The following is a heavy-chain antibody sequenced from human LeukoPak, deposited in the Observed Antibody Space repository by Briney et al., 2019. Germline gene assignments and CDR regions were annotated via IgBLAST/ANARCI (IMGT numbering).Heavy chain of an antibody. CDR2: IYYSGST. Sequence: SQTLSLTCTVSGGSISSGGYYWSWIRQPPGKGLEWIGYIYYSGSTNYNPSLKSRVTISVDTSKNQFSLKLSSVTAADTAVYYCARQDDYYDSSGRRWFDPWGQGTLVTVSS. V-gene: IGHV4-61*08. CDR3: ARQDDYYDSSGRRWFDP. CDR1: GGSISSGGYY. J-gene: IGHJ5*02. D-gene: IGHD3-22*01.